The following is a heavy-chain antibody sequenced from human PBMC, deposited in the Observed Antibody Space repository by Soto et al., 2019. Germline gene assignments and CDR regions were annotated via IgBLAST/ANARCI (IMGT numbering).Heavy chain of an antibody. CDR2: IYWDDDK. CDR1: GFSLSTGEVS. J-gene: IGHJ4*02. V-gene: IGHV2-5*02. D-gene: IGHD1-26*01. Sequence: SGPTLVNPTQTLTLTCTFSGFSLSTGEVSVSWIRQPPGKAPEWLALIYWDDDKRYRPSLKNRVTITKDTSKNQVVLTMTNMNPVDTATYYCAQGRAEWAYFDYWGQGTLVTVSS. CDR3: AQGRAEWAYFDY.